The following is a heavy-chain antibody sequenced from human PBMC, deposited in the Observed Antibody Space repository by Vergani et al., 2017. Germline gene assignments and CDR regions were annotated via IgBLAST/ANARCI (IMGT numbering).Heavy chain of an antibody. CDR1: GFTFSSYS. CDR3: ARDGRRYFEWSHV. CDR2: ISSSSSTI. V-gene: IGHV3-48*04. J-gene: IGHJ4*02. D-gene: IGHD3-9*01. Sequence: EVPLVESGGGLVQPGGSLRLSCAASGFTFSSYSMNWVRQAPGKGLEWVSYISSSSSTIYYADSVKGRFTISRDNAKNSLYLQMNSLRAEDTAVYYCARDGRRYFEWSHVWGQGTLVTVSP.